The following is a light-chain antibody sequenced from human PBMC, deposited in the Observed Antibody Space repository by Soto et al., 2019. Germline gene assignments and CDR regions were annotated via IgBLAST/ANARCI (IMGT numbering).Light chain of an antibody. CDR2: EVS. Sequence: QSVLTQPPSASGSPGQSVTISCTGTSSDVGGYNYVSWYQQHPGKAPKLMISEVSKRPSGVPDRFSGSKSGNTAFLTVSGLQAEDEADYYCGSYDGSNPCVFGTGTKLTVL. J-gene: IGLJ1*01. CDR3: GSYDGSNPCV. CDR1: SSDVGGYNY. V-gene: IGLV2-8*01.